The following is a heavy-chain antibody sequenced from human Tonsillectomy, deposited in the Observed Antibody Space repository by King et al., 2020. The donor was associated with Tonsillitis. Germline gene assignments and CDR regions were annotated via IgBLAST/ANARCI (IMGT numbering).Heavy chain of an antibody. V-gene: IGHV1-8*01. J-gene: IGHJ4*02. CDR3: TRSPRRYYFDY. CDR1: GYTFSTYD. Sequence: QLVQSGAEVKKPGASVKVSCKASGYTFSTYDINWVRQATGQGLEWLGWMNPNSGNTGYAQKFQGRVTMTRNTSINTAYMELSSLTSEDTAVYYCTRSPRRYYFDYRGQGALVSVSS. CDR2: MNPNSGNT. D-gene: IGHD1-14*01.